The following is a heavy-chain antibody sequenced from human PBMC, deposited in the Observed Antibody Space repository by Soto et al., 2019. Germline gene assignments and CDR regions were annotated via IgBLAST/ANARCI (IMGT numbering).Heavy chain of an antibody. CDR2: IRGSGGST. CDR3: AKHSSSWYNGWFDP. Sequence: GGSLRLSCAASGFTFSSYAMSWVRQAPGKGLEWVSAIRGSGGSTYYADSVKGRFTISRDNSKNTLYLQMNSMRAEDTAVYYCAKHSSSWYNGWFDPWGQGTLVTVSS. J-gene: IGHJ5*02. CDR1: GFTFSSYA. D-gene: IGHD6-13*01. V-gene: IGHV3-23*01.